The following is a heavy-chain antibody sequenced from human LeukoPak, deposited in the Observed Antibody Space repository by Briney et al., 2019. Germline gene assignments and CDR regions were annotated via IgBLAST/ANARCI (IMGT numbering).Heavy chain of an antibody. V-gene: IGHV4-28*06. J-gene: IGHJ4*02. CDR1: GYSISSSNW. CDR2: IYYSGSN. CDR3: AGGPKLDYGGNSALDY. D-gene: IGHD4-23*01. Sequence: SDTLSLTCAVSGYSISSSNWWGWIRQPPGKGLEWIGYIYYSGSNNYNPSLKSRVTMSVDTSKNQFSLKLSSVTALDTAVYYCAGGPKLDYGGNSALDYWGQGTLVTVSS.